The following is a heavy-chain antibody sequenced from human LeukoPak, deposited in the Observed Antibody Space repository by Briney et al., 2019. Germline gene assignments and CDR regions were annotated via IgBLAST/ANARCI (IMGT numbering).Heavy chain of an antibody. D-gene: IGHD3-22*01. Sequence: GGSLRLSCAASGFTFSSYSMSWVRQAPGKGLEWVSSISSSSSYIYYADSVKGRFTISRDNAKNSLYLQMNSLRAEDTAVYYCAREPDYYDSSGYGPWGQGTLVTVSS. J-gene: IGHJ5*02. CDR2: ISSSSSYI. CDR3: AREPDYYDSSGYGP. CDR1: GFTFSSYS. V-gene: IGHV3-21*01.